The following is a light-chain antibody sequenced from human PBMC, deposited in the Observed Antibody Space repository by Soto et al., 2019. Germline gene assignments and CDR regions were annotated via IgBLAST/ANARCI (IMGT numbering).Light chain of an antibody. V-gene: IGKV3-20*01. CDR3: QQYDTWPSIT. Sequence: EIVLTQSPGTLSLSPGERATLSCRASQSVTSNYLAWYQQKPGQAPRLLIYDASDRATGIPARFSGSGSGTEYTLTISRLQSEDFAVYYCQQYDTWPSITFGQGTRLEIK. J-gene: IGKJ5*01. CDR2: DAS. CDR1: QSVTSNY.